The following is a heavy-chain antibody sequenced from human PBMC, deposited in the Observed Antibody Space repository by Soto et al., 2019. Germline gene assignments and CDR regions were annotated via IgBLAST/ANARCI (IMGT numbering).Heavy chain of an antibody. V-gene: IGHV4-59*01. J-gene: IGHJ5*02. CDR1: GGSISSYY. D-gene: IGHD4-17*01. CDR2: IYYSGST. CDR3: AREIGGDDYGDYPVFDP. Sequence: SETLSLTCTVSGGSISSYYWSWIRQPPGKGLEWIGYIYYSGSTNYNPSLKSRVTISVDTSKNQFSLKLSSVTAADTAVYYCAREIGGDDYGDYPVFDPWGQGTLVTVS.